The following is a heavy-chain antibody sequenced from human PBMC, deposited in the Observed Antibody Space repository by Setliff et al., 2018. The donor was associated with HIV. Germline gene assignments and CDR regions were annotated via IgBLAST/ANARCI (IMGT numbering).Heavy chain of an antibody. J-gene: IGHJ5*02. V-gene: IGHV1-69*05. CDR2: IIPIFGNT. CDR3: ARDRPHNWFDP. Sequence: SVKVSCKASGGTFSSYAISWVRQAPGQGLEWMGGIIPIFGNTNYAQKLQGRVTMTTDTSTNTVYMDLSSLGSDDTAVYYCARDRPHNWFDPWGQGTLVTVSS. CDR1: GGTFSSYA.